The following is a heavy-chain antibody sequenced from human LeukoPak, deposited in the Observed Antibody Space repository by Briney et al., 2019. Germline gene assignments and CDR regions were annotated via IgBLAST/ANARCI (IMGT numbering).Heavy chain of an antibody. J-gene: IGHJ4*02. CDR2: IYYSGST. CDR1: GGSISPYY. V-gene: IGHV4-59*08. Sequence: PSETLSLTCSVSGGSISPYYWNWIRQPPGKGLGWIGYIYYSGSTNYNPSLKSRVTISVDTSKNQFSLKLSSVTAADTAVYYCARAYYDSSGYHYFDYWGQGTLVTVSS. D-gene: IGHD3-22*01. CDR3: ARAYYDSSGYHYFDY.